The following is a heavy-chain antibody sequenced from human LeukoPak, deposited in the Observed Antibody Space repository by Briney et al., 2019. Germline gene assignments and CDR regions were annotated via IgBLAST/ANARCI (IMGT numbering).Heavy chain of an antibody. CDR3: AKDHEYSSVHVFDC. J-gene: IGHJ4*02. CDR1: GFTFSNYV. CDR2: VSGSGGST. V-gene: IGHV3-23*01. Sequence: GGSLRLSCAASGFTFSNYVMSWVRQAPGQGLEWVSGVSGSGGSTFYADAVKGRFTISRDNSKNTLYLQMLGLTAEDTGLYYCAKDHEYSSVHVFDCWGRGAMVTVSS. D-gene: IGHD4-11*01.